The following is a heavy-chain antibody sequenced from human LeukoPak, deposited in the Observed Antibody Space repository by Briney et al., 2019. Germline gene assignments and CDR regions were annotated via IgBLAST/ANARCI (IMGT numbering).Heavy chain of an antibody. J-gene: IGHJ1*01. CDR2: IYYSGST. CDR3: AGSRYSGSVFQH. V-gene: IGHV4-59*08. Sequence: SETLSLTCTVSGGSISSYYWSWIRQPPGKGLEWIGYIYYSGSTNYNPSLKSRVTISVDTSKNQFSLKLSSVTAADTAVYYCAGSRYSGSVFQHWGQGTLVTVSS. CDR1: GGSISSYY. D-gene: IGHD1-26*01.